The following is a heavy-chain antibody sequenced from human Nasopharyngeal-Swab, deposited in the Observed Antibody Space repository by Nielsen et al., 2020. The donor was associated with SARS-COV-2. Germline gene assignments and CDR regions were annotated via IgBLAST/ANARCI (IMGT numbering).Heavy chain of an antibody. J-gene: IGHJ6*02. CDR2: IYPRDSDT. CDR3: VRPEGVATSFKYYFQYGMDV. Sequence: KVSCKGSGYRFSTYWIAWVRQMPGKGPEWMGIIYPRDSDTRYSPSFQGQVTISADKSISTAYLQWSSLKASDTAMYYCVRPEGVATSFKYYFQYGMDVWGQGTMVTVPS. CDR1: GYRFSTYW. D-gene: IGHD5-12*01. V-gene: IGHV5-51*01.